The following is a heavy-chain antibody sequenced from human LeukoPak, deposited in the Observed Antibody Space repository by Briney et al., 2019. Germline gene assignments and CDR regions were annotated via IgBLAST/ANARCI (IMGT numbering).Heavy chain of an antibody. CDR1: GYTFTAYY. D-gene: IGHD1-1*01. V-gene: IGHV1-2*02. CDR3: ARSTKLAIDS. CDR2: INPNNGGT. Sequence: ASVKVSCKASGYTFTAYYIHWVRQAPGQGLEWMGWINPNNGGTNFAQKSQGRVTMTRDTSISTVYMELSRLTSDDTAVYYCARSTKLAIDSWGQGTLVTVSS. J-gene: IGHJ5*02.